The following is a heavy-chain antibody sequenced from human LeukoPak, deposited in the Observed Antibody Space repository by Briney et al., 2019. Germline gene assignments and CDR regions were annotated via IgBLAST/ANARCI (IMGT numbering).Heavy chain of an antibody. CDR1: GSAFTDYY. V-gene: IGHV1-2*02. J-gene: IGHJ4*02. D-gene: IGHD6-19*01. Sequence: ASVKVSCKASGSAFTDYYIHWMRQAPGQGLEWMGWINPSSGGTNHAQKFQGRVTMTRDTSFSSAYMELSRLRSDDTAVYFCARPGVPNTSGWFVFDYWGQGTLVTVSS. CDR3: ARPGVPNTSGWFVFDY. CDR2: INPSSGGT.